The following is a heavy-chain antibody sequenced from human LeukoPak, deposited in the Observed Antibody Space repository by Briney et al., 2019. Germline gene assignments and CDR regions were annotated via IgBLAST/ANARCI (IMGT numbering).Heavy chain of an antibody. J-gene: IGHJ4*02. Sequence: ASVKVSCKASGGTFSSYAISWVRQAPGQGLEWMGGIIPIFGTANYAQKFQGRVTITTDESTSTAYMELRSLRSDDTAVYYCTRTVLDCKNGVCYDYWGQGTLVTVSS. CDR3: TRTVLDCKNGVCYDY. CDR1: GGTFSSYA. D-gene: IGHD2-8*01. V-gene: IGHV1-69*05. CDR2: IIPIFGTA.